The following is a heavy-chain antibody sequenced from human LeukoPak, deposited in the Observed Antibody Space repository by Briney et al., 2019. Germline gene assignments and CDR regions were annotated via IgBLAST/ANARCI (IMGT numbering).Heavy chain of an antibody. V-gene: IGHV3-21*01. J-gene: IGHJ4*02. Sequence: PGGSLRLSCAASGFTFSSYSMNWVRQAPGKGLEWVSSISSSSSYIYYADSVKGRFTISRDNAKNSLYLQMNSLRAEDTVVYYCARILGATLGPDYWGQGTLVTVSS. CDR2: ISSSSSYI. D-gene: IGHD1-26*01. CDR1: GFTFSSYS. CDR3: ARILGATLGPDY.